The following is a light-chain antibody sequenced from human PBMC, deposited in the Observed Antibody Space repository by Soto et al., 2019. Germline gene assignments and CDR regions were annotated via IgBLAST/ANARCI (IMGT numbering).Light chain of an antibody. CDR3: QHYNDWPA. J-gene: IGKJ1*01. CDR2: GAS. V-gene: IGKV3-15*01. CDR1: RSVSSN. Sequence: EIVMTQSPATLSVSPWERATLSCRASRSVSSNLAWYQQKFGQAPRLLIYGASTRATGIPARFSGSGSGTEFTLTISSLQSEDFAVYYCQHYNDWPAFGQGTKVDIK.